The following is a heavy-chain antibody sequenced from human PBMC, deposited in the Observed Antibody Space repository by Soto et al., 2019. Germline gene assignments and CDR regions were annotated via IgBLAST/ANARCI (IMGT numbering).Heavy chain of an antibody. Sequence: QVQLQQWGAGLLKPSETLSLTCGVYGGSFSGYYWSWIRQPPGKGLEWIGEVNHSGSTNYNPSLNSGATIPVDTPRNRFSRKLSSVTAADTALYYCARKYLPYYGAGSPYGMDVWGQGTTVTVSS. V-gene: IGHV4-34*01. J-gene: IGHJ6*02. CDR3: ARKYLPYYGAGSPYGMDV. CDR2: VNHSGST. D-gene: IGHD3-10*01. CDR1: GGSFSGYY.